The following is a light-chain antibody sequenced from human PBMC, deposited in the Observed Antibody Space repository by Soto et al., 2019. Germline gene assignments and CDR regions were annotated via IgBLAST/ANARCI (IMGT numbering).Light chain of an antibody. J-gene: IGKJ5*01. Sequence: DIQMTQSPSSLSASVVDTVTITCRASQDIINHLAWYQQRPGKVPNLLIYGASTLHSGVPSRFRGSGSGTHFTLTISSLQPEDVATYYCQNYHLALGTFGQGTRLEIK. CDR3: QNYHLALGT. V-gene: IGKV1-27*01. CDR2: GAS. CDR1: QDIINH.